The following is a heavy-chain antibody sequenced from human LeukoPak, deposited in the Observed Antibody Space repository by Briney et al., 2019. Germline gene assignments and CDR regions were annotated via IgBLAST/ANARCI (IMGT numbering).Heavy chain of an antibody. CDR1: GFTFSSYS. J-gene: IGHJ4*02. CDR3: ARVYGDYAHYYFDY. V-gene: IGHV3-21*01. D-gene: IGHD4-17*01. CDR2: ISSSSSYI. Sequence: GRSLRLSCAASGFTFSSYSMNWVRQAPGKGLEWVSSISSSSSYIYYADSVKGRFTISRDNAKNSLYLQMNSLRAEDTAVYYCARVYGDYAHYYFDYWGQGTLVTVSS.